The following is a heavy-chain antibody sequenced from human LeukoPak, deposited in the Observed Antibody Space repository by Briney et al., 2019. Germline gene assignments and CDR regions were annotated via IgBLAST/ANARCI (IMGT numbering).Heavy chain of an antibody. D-gene: IGHD3-10*01. V-gene: IGHV4-34*01. CDR3: ARRGPPRTMLRGVKSGWFDP. CDR1: GGSSSGYY. Sequence: SETLSLTCVLYGGSSSGYYWSWIRQPPGKGLEWIGEINHSGSTNYNPSLKSRVTISVDTSKNQFSLKLSSVTAADTAVYYCARRGPPRTMLRGVKSGWFDPWGQGTLVTVSS. J-gene: IGHJ5*02. CDR2: INHSGST.